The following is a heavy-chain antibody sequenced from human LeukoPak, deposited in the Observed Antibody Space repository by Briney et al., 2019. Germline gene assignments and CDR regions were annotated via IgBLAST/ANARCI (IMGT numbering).Heavy chain of an antibody. Sequence: WASVKVSCKASGGTFSSYAISWVRQAPGQGLEWMGGIIPIFGTANYAQKFQGRVTITADKSTSTAYMELSSLRSEDTAVYYCAREGVVVPLDYWGQGTLVTVSS. V-gene: IGHV1-69*06. CDR3: AREGVVVPLDY. J-gene: IGHJ4*02. CDR2: IIPIFGTA. CDR1: GGTFSSYA. D-gene: IGHD3-22*01.